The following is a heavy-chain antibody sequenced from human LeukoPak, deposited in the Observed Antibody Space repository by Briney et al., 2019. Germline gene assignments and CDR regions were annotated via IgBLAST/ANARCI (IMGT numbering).Heavy chain of an antibody. J-gene: IGHJ4*02. CDR1: GYTFTGYY. D-gene: IGHD4-11*01. V-gene: IGHV1-2*02. CDR3: ARVRSGVTVTTPLLGY. Sequence: GASVKVSCKASGYTFTGYYMHWVRQAPGQGLEWMGWINPNSGGTNYAQKFQGRVTMTRDTSISTAYMELSRLRSDDTAVYYCARVRSGVTVTTPLLGYWGQGTLVTVSS. CDR2: INPNSGGT.